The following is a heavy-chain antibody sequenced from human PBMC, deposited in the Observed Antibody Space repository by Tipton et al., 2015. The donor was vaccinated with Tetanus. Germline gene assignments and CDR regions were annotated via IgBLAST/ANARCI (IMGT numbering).Heavy chain of an antibody. D-gene: IGHD2/OR15-2a*01. J-gene: IGHJ2*01. V-gene: IGHV4-61*01. CDR3: ARDIAIVRARDWYFDV. CDR2: IYYSGSA. Sequence: TLSLTCTVSGGSVNDGRFYWTWIRQPPGKALEWVAHIYYSGSATYNPSVASRATVSIDMSKNQFSLRLTSATAADTAVYYCARDIAIVRARDWYFDVWGRGTLVTVSS. CDR1: GGSVNDGRFY.